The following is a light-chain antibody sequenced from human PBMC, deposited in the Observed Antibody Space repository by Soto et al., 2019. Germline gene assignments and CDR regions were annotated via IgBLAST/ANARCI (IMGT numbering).Light chain of an antibody. CDR2: RGS. J-gene: IGKJ1*01. CDR3: DQYSNWPPWT. V-gene: IGKV3-15*01. CDR1: QSLSGN. Sequence: EIVMTQSPATLSVSPGERATLSCRASQSLSGNLAWYQQKPGQAPRLLIYRGSTRATGVPARFSASGSGTEFTRTIRSLQSEDSAVYYCDQYSNWPPWTFGPGTKVEIK.